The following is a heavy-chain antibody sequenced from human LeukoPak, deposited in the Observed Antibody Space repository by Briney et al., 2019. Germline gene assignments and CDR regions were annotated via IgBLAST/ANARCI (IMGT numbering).Heavy chain of an antibody. D-gene: IGHD3-9*01. J-gene: IGHJ4*02. CDR1: GFTFNSYA. V-gene: IGHV3-23*01. Sequence: GGSLRLSCAASGFTFNSYAMSWVRQAPGKGLEWVSAISGSGGSTYYADSVKGRFTISRDNSKNTLYLQMNSLRAEDTAVYYCAKPCRTYYDILTGWDYWGQGTLVTVSS. CDR3: AKPCRTYYDILTGWDY. CDR2: ISGSGGST.